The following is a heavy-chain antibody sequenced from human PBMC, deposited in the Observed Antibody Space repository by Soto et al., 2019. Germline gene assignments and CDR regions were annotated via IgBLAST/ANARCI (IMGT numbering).Heavy chain of an antibody. CDR3: ASSYYYDSSGYWY. Sequence: PSETLSLTCTVSGGSISSYYWSWIRQPPGKGLEWIGYIYYSGSTNYNPSLKSRVTISVDTSKNQFSLKLSSVTAADTAVYYCASSYYYDSSGYWYWGRGILVTVSS. CDR2: IYYSGST. V-gene: IGHV4-59*01. CDR1: GGSISSYY. D-gene: IGHD3-22*01. J-gene: IGHJ4*02.